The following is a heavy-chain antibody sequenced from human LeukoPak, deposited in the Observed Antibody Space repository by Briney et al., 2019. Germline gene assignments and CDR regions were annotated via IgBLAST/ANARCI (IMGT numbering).Heavy chain of an antibody. D-gene: IGHD1-1*01. J-gene: IGHJ4*02. CDR2: ISTSGNTI. V-gene: IGHV3-48*03. CDR3: ARTGGSWGLYYFDY. CDR1: GFTFPNYE. Sequence: GGSLRLSCAASGFTFPNYEMHWGRQGPGKGLEWVSYISTSGNTIYYADSVKGRFTISRDNSKNTLYLQMNSLRADDTAVYYCARTGGSWGLYYFDYWGQGTLVTVSS.